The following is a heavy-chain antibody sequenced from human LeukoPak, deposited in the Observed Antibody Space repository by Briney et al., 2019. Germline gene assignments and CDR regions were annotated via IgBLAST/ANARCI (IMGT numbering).Heavy chain of an antibody. Sequence: GGSLRLSCAASGFTVSGNHMSWVRRAPGKGLEWVSIIYTGGNTYYADSVKGRFTASRDNSKNTVHLQMNSLRAEDTAVYYCEVARDYAVDSWGQGTLVAVSS. V-gene: IGHV3-53*01. J-gene: IGHJ4*02. CDR3: EVARDYAVDS. CDR2: IYTGGNT. CDR1: GFTVSGNH. D-gene: IGHD4-17*01.